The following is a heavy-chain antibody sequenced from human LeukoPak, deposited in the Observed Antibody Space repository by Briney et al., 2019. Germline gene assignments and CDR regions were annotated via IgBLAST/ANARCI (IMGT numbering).Heavy chain of an antibody. CDR2: INHSGST. Sequence: SETLSLTCAVYGGSFSGYYWSWIRQPPGKGLEWIGEINHSGSTNYNPSLKSRVTISVDTSKNQFSLKLSSVTAADTAVYYCARGPWIRYFDWLFSPAFDIWGQGTMVTVSS. D-gene: IGHD3-9*01. CDR3: ARGPWIRYFDWLFSPAFDI. V-gene: IGHV4-34*01. J-gene: IGHJ3*02. CDR1: GGSFSGYY.